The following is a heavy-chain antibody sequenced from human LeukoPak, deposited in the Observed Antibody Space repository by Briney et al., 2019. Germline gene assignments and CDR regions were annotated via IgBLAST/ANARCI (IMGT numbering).Heavy chain of an antibody. V-gene: IGHV3-23*01. CDR2: ISGSGGST. Sequence: GGSLRLSCAASGFTFSSYAMSWVRQAPGKGLEWVSAISGSGGSTYYADSVKGRFTISRDNAKNSLYLQMNSLRAEDTAVYYCARDQYYGYYFDYWGQGTLVTVSS. CDR1: GFTFSSYA. J-gene: IGHJ4*02. D-gene: IGHD2/OR15-2a*01. CDR3: ARDQYYGYYFDY.